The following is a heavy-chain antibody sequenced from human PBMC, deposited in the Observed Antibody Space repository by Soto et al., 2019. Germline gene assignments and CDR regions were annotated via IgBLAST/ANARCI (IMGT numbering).Heavy chain of an antibody. CDR1: GFTFTRYR. CDR2: ISSTTNNI. Sequence: EVQLLESGGGLVKPGGSLRLSCAASGFTFTRYRITWVRQAPGKGLEWVSTISSTTNNIYYADSMKGRFTVSRDNANNSVYLDMTSLSADDTAVYYCSRESEDIASNFDYWAQGTLVTVSS. CDR3: SRESEDIASNFDY. J-gene: IGHJ4*02. V-gene: IGHV3-21*01.